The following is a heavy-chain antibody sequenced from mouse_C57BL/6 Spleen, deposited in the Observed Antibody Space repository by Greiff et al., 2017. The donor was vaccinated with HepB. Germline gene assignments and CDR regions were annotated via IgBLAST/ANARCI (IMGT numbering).Heavy chain of an antibody. J-gene: IGHJ2*01. V-gene: IGHV5-16*01. D-gene: IGHD4-1*01. CDR1: GFTFSDYY. CDR3: ARKGTGIYCDY. CDR2: INYDGSST. Sequence: DVKLVESEGGLVQPGSSMKLSCTASGFTFSDYYMAWVRQVPEKGLEWVANINYDGSSTYYLDSLKSRFIISRDNAKNILYLQMSSLKSEDTATYYCARKGTGIYCDYWGQGTTLTVSS.